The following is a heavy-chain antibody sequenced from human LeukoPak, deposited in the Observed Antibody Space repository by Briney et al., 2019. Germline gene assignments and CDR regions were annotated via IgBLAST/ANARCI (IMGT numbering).Heavy chain of an antibody. CDR3: AKDAVLSRVLRYFDWLSQNYFDY. CDR2: ISGSGGST. Sequence: GGSLRLSCAASGFTLSSYAMSWVRQAPGKGLEWVSAISGSGGSTYYADSVKGRFTISRDNSKNTLYLQMNSLRAEDTAMYYCAKDAVLSRVLRYFDWLSQNYFDYWGQGTLVTVSS. D-gene: IGHD3-9*01. CDR1: GFTLSSYA. V-gene: IGHV3-23*01. J-gene: IGHJ4*02.